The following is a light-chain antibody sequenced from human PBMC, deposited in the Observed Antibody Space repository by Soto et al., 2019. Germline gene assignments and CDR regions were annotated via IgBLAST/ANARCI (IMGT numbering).Light chain of an antibody. CDR2: DAS. V-gene: IGKV1-5*01. J-gene: IGKJ1*01. Sequence: DIQMTQSPSTLSASVGDRVTITCRASQSISSWLAWYQQKPGKAPKLLIYDASSLESGVPSRFSGSGSGTEFTLTISSLQPGDFATYYCQQYNSQGTFGQGTKV. CDR1: QSISSW. CDR3: QQYNSQGT.